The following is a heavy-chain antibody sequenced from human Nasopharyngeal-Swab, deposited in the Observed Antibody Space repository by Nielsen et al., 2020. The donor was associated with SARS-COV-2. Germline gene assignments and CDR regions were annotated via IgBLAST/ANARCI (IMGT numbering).Heavy chain of an antibody. Sequence: GESLKISCAASGFTFSCYSMSWVRQAPGKGLEWVANIKQDGSEKYYVDSVEGRFTISRDSAKNSLFLQMNSLRAEDTAVYYCARDSSGWYPDLDYWGQGTLVTVSS. D-gene: IGHD6-19*01. V-gene: IGHV3-7*01. J-gene: IGHJ4*02. CDR2: IKQDGSEK. CDR3: ARDSSGWYPDLDY. CDR1: GFTFSCYS.